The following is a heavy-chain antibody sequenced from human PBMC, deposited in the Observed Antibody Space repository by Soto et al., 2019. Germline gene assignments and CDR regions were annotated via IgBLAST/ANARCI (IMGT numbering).Heavy chain of an antibody. D-gene: IGHD6-19*01. V-gene: IGHV3-23*01. Sequence: EVQLLESGGGLVQPGGSLRLSCAASGFTFSSYAMSWVRQAPGKGLEWVSGITGSGGSLNYADSVKGRFTISRDNSKNSLYLQMNSLRAEDTAVYYWATWGYSSGWGRIDYWGQGTLVTVSS. J-gene: IGHJ4*02. CDR3: ATWGYSSGWGRIDY. CDR2: ITGSGGSL. CDR1: GFTFSSYA.